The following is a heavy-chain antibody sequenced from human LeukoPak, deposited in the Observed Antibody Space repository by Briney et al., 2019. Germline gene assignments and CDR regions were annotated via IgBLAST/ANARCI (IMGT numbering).Heavy chain of an antibody. V-gene: IGHV4-59*01. CDR1: GGSFSGYY. D-gene: IGHD5-18*01. J-gene: IGHJ4*02. Sequence: SETLSLTCAVYGGSFSGYYWSWIRQPPGKGLEWIGYIYYSGSTNYNPSLKSRVTISVDTSKNQFSLKLSSVTAADTAVYYCARAEGYSYGPVFDYWGQGTLVTVSS. CDR3: ARAEGYSYGPVFDY. CDR2: IYYSGST.